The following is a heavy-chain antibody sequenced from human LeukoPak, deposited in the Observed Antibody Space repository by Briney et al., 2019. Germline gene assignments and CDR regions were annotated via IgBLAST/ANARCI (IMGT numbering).Heavy chain of an antibody. CDR3: ARTYDFWSGYYPFDY. CDR1: GYTFTSYD. Sequence: ASVKVSCKASGYTFTSYDINWVRQATGQGLEWMGWMNPNSGNTGYAQKFQGRVTIIRNTSISTAYMELSSLRSEDTAVYYCARTYDFWSGYYPFDYWGQGTLVTVSS. J-gene: IGHJ4*02. D-gene: IGHD3-3*01. V-gene: IGHV1-8*03. CDR2: MNPNSGNT.